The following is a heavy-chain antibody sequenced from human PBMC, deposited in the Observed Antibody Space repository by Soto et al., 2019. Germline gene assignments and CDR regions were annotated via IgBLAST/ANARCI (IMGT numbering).Heavy chain of an antibody. CDR3: TRPHFYYGSGDWAF. CDR2: IYPGDSDT. Sequence: PGESLKISCKGSGYSFTSYWSGWVRQMPGKGLEWMGIIYPGDSDTRYSPSFQGHVTISADKSINTAYLQWSSLKASDTAMYYCTRPHFYYGSGDWAFWGQGTPVTVSS. V-gene: IGHV5-51*01. CDR1: GYSFTSYW. J-gene: IGHJ4*02. D-gene: IGHD3-10*01.